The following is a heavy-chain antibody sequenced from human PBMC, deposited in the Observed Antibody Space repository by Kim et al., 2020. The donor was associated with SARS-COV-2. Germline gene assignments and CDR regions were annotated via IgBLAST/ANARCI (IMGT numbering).Heavy chain of an antibody. D-gene: IGHD3-22*01. CDR3: ARPGYYDSSGYGAFDI. V-gene: IGHV4-39*01. J-gene: IGHJ3*02. Sequence: PSLKRRVTLSVDTSKTQFSLKLSSVTAADTAVYYCARPGYYDSSGYGAFDIWGQGTMVTVSS.